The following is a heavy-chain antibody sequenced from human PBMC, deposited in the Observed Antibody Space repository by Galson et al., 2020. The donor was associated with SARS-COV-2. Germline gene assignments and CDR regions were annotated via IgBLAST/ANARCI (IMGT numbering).Heavy chain of an antibody. CDR3: ARDRGYGSGTYYFDY. J-gene: IGHJ4*02. D-gene: IGHD3-10*01. CDR2: IYYSGST. Sequence: SETLSLTCAVSGGSISSGGYYWSWIRQHPGKGLEWIGYIYYSGSTNYNPSLKSRVTISIDTSTNQFSLKLSSVTATDTAVYYCARDRGYGSGTYYFDYWGQGTLVTVSS. CDR1: GGSISSGGYY. V-gene: IGHV4-31*11.